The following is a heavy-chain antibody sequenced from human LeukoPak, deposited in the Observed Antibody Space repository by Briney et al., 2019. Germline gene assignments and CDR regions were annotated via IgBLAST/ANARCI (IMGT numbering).Heavy chain of an antibody. Sequence: SQTLSLTCAISGDSVSSNSAAWNWIRPSPSRGLEWLGRTYYRSKWYNDYAVSVKSRITINPDTSKNQFSLQLDSVTPEDTAVYYCAREGTTIRGPNNAFDIWGQGTMVTVSS. V-gene: IGHV6-1*01. CDR3: AREGTTIRGPNNAFDI. CDR2: TYYRSKWYN. D-gene: IGHD3-10*01. CDR1: GDSVSSNSAA. J-gene: IGHJ3*02.